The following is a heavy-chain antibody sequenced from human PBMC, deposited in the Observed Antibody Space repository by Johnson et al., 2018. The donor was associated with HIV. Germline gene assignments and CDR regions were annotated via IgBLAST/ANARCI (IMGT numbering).Heavy chain of an antibody. CDR3: ARKQWLAKISSDAFDF. CDR2: INSDGTST. J-gene: IGHJ3*01. CDR1: RFTFSSYW. V-gene: IGHV3-74*01. Sequence: VQLVESGGDLVQPGGSLRLSCAASRFTFSSYWMHWVRQVPGKGLVWVSGINSDGTSTTYADSVKGRFTISRDNAKNTLYLQMNSLRAEDTAVYYCARKQWLAKISSDAFDFWGQGTMVTVSS. D-gene: IGHD6-19*01.